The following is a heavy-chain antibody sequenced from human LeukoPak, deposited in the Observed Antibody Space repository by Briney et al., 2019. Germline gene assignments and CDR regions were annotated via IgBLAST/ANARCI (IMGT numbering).Heavy chain of an antibody. J-gene: IGHJ3*02. D-gene: IGHD3-10*01. CDR3: AKSNGYGLIDI. CDR1: GGSISSYY. Sequence: SETLSLTCTVSGGSISSYYWSWIRQAPGKGLDWIGEINHGGSTKFNPSLKSRVTISLDTSRNQFSLKLNSVTAADTAVYYCAKSNGYGLIDIWGQGTMVTVSS. CDR2: INHGGST. V-gene: IGHV4-59*12.